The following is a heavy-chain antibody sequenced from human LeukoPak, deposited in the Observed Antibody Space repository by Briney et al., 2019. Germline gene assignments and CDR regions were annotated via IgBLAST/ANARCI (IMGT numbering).Heavy chain of an antibody. CDR2: IYYSGST. J-gene: IGHJ4*02. Sequence: PSETLSLTCTVSDDSISSYYWSWFRQPPGRGLEWIGYIYYSGSTNYNPSLQSRVTMSVDTSKKQFSLQLTSVSAADTAVYYCGTYKRVTGYYMVDYWGQGILVTVSS. CDR1: DDSISSYY. V-gene: IGHV4-59*01. D-gene: IGHD3-9*01. CDR3: GTYKRVTGYYMVDY.